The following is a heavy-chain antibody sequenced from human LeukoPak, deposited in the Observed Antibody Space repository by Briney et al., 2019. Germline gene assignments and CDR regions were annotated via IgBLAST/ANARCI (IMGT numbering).Heavy chain of an antibody. Sequence: GGSLRLPCAASGFTVSSYDMSWVRQAPGKGLEWVSAISDTDDRTYYADSVKGRFTISRDNSKNTLYLQMNSLRGEDAAVYYCAKVTWSTAGTTPYVCWGQGTLVTVSS. J-gene: IGHJ4*02. CDR1: GFTVSSYD. D-gene: IGHD1-1*01. CDR3: AKVTWSTAGTTPYVC. V-gene: IGHV3-23*01. CDR2: ISDTDDRT.